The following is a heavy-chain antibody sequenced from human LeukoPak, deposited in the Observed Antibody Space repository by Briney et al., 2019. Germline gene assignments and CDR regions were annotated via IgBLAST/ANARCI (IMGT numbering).Heavy chain of an antibody. Sequence: GGSLRLSCAASGFTFSSYNMNWVRQAPGKGLEWVSYISGSSSTIYYADSVKGRFTISRDNAKNSLFLQMNSLRADDTAVYYCARAKPADHWGQGTLVTVSS. J-gene: IGHJ5*02. CDR2: ISGSSSTI. CDR1: GFTFSSYN. V-gene: IGHV3-48*01. CDR3: ARAKPADH.